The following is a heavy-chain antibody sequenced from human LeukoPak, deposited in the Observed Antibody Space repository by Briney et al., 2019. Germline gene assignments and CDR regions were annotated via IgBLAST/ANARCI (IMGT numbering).Heavy chain of an antibody. Sequence: GASVKVSCKASGYTFTNNYLHWVRQAPGQGLEWMGMIYPRDGSTSYAQKFQGRVTMTRDTSTSTVYMELSSLRSEDTAVYYCARVGGYYDSSGPLGYWGQGTLVTVSS. D-gene: IGHD3-22*01. CDR1: GYTFTNNY. CDR2: IYPRDGST. CDR3: ARVGGYYDSSGPLGY. J-gene: IGHJ4*02. V-gene: IGHV1-46*01.